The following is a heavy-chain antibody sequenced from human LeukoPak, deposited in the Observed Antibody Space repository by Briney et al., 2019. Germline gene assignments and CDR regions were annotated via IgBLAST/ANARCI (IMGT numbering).Heavy chain of an antibody. Sequence: PGGSLRLSCAASGFAFSSYGMHWVRQAPGKGLEGVAFIRYDGSNKYYADSVEGRFTISRDNSKNTLYLQMNSLRAEDTAVYYCAKKWRGVATIDGIDYWGQGTLVTVSS. D-gene: IGHD5-12*01. CDR1: GFAFSSYG. CDR2: IRYDGSNK. J-gene: IGHJ4*02. CDR3: AKKWRGVATIDGIDY. V-gene: IGHV3-30*02.